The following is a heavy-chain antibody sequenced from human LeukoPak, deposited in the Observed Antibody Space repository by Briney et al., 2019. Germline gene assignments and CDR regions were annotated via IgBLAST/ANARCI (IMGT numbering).Heavy chain of an antibody. J-gene: IGHJ4*02. CDR2: ISSSGTI. V-gene: IGHV3-48*02. CDR1: GFTFSSYS. D-gene: IGHD4-17*01. Sequence: PGGSLKLSCAASGFTFSSYSMNWVRQAPGKGLEWVSYISSSGTIYYADSVKGRFTISRDNAKNSLYLQMNSLRDDDTAVYYCAREHFGDCDYGGQGTLVTVSS. CDR3: AREHFGDCDY.